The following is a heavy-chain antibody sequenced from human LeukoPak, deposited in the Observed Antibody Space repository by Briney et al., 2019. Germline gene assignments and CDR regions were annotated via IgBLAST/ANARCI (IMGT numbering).Heavy chain of an antibody. CDR3: ARGPRRGRYFDY. CDR1: GGSFSGYY. D-gene: IGHD3-16*01. Sequence: PSETLSLTCAVYGGSFSGYYWSWIRQPPGKGLEWIGETNHSGSTNYNPSLESRVTISVDTSKNQFSLKLSSVTAADTAVYYCARGPRRGRYFDYWGQGTLVTVSS. CDR2: TNHSGST. J-gene: IGHJ4*02. V-gene: IGHV4-34*01.